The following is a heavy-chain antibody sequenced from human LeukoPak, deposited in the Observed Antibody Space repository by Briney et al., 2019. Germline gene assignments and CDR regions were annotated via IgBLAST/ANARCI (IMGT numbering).Heavy chain of an antibody. J-gene: IGHJ6*03. CDR2: ISAYNGNT. D-gene: IGHD3-10*01. Sequence: GASVKVSCKASGYTFTSYGISWVRQAPGQGLEWMGWISAYNGNTNYAQKLQGRVTMTTDTSTSTAYMGLRSLRSDDTAVYYCARKYYYGSGSYPHYYYYMDVWGKGTTVTVSS. V-gene: IGHV1-18*01. CDR3: ARKYYYGSGSYPHYYYYMDV. CDR1: GYTFTSYG.